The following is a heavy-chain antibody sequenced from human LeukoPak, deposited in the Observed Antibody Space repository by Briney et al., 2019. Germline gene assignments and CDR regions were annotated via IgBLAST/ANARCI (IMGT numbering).Heavy chain of an antibody. J-gene: IGHJ4*02. CDR2: IYHSGST. CDR3: ARRVAAAGTGPFDY. D-gene: IGHD6-13*01. Sequence: SETLSLTCTVSGYSISSGYYWGWIRQPPGKGLEWIGSIYHSGSTYYNPSLKSRVTISVDKSKNQFSLKLSSVTAADTAVYYCARRVAAAGTGPFDYWGQGTLVTVSS. V-gene: IGHV4-38-2*02. CDR1: GYSISSGYY.